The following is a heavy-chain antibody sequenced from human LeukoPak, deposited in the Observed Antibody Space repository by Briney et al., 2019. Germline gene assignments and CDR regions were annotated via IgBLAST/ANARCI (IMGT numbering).Heavy chain of an antibody. CDR3: ARALFEY. CDR1: GFTFSSYG. J-gene: IGHJ4*02. V-gene: IGHV3-30*03. Sequence: GGSLRLSCAASGFTFSSYGMHWVRQAPGKGLEWVAVISYDGSNKYYADSVKGRFTISRDNSKNSLYLQMNSLRAEDTAVYYCARALFEYWGQGTLVTVSS. CDR2: ISYDGSNK.